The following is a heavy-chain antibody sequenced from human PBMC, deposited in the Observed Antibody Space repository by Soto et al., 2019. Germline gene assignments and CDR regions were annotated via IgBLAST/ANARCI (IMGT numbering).Heavy chain of an antibody. CDR3: ARGDSGYVWVNEF. D-gene: IGHD3-22*01. J-gene: IGHJ4*02. Sequence: QEQLVQSGAEVKKPGSSVKVSCKASGGLFSSYAISWVRQAPGQGLEWMGGIIPVFDTAYYAQNFQGRVTITADESTNTDYMELSSLRSEDTAMYYCARGDSGYVWVNEFWGQGTLVTVSS. V-gene: IGHV1-69*01. CDR2: IIPVFDTA. CDR1: GGLFSSYA.